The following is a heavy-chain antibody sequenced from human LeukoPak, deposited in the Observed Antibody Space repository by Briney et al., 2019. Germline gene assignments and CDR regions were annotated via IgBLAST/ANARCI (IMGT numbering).Heavy chain of an antibody. CDR3: ARALDWFDP. Sequence: EWMGWISAYNGNTNYAQKLQGRVTMTTDTSTSTAYMELRSLRSDDTAVYYCARALDWFDPWGQGTLVTVSS. V-gene: IGHV1-18*01. J-gene: IGHJ5*02. CDR2: ISAYNGNT.